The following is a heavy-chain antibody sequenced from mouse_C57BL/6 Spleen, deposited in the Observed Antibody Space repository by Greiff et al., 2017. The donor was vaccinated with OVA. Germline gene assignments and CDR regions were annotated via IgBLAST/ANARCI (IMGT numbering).Heavy chain of an antibody. CDR1: GFTFSSYA. CDR2: ISDGGSYT. V-gene: IGHV5-4*01. J-gene: IGHJ1*03. D-gene: IGHD1-1*01. CDR3: AREADTTEYFDV. Sequence: EVQLVESGGGLVKPGGSLKLSCAASGFTFSSYAMSWVRQTPEKRLEWVATISDGGSYTYYPDNVKGRFTISRDNAKNNLYLQMSHLKSEDTAMYYCAREADTTEYFDVWGTGTTVTVSS.